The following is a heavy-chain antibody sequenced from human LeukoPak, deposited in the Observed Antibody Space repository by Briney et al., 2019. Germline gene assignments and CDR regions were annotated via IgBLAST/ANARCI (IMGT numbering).Heavy chain of an antibody. CDR1: GGSISRSDHY. CDR3: ARRNSSGWSGDAFDI. J-gene: IGHJ3*02. CDR2: ISYSGST. D-gene: IGHD6-19*01. V-gene: IGHV4-39*01. Sequence: PSETLSLTCTVSGGSISRSDHYWGWVRQPPGKGLEWIGSISYSGSTYYNPSLKSRVTMFVDMSNNQFSLKLRSVTAADTAVYYCARRNSSGWSGDAFDIWGQGTMVTVSS.